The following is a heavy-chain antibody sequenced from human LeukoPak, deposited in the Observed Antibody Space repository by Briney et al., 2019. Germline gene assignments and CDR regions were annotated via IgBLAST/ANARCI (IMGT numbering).Heavy chain of an antibody. J-gene: IGHJ4*02. CDR3: ARDRKRFLEWLLSGNYFDY. CDR1: GFTFSSYS. Sequence: GGSLRLSCAASGFTFSSYSMNWVRQAPGKGLEWVSSISSSSSCIYYADSVKGRFTISRDNAKNSLYLQMNSLRAEDTAVYYCARDRKRFLEWLLSGNYFDYWGQGTLVTVSS. CDR2: ISSSSSCI. V-gene: IGHV3-21*01. D-gene: IGHD3-3*01.